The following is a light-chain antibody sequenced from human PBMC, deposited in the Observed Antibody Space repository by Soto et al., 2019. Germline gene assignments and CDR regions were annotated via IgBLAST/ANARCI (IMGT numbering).Light chain of an antibody. CDR1: QSVSSH. V-gene: IGKV3-15*01. J-gene: IGKJ5*01. CDR3: QHYNGWPIT. Sequence: EIVSTQSPPTVSVAAVEVATVSCRASQSVSSHLAWYQHKPGQAPRLLFYDASTRATGIPARFSGSGSGTEFTLTISSLQSQDFAVYYCQHYNGWPITFGQGTRLEIK. CDR2: DAS.